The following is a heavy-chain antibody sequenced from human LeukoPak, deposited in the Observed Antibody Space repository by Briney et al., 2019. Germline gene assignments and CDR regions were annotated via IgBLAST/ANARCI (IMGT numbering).Heavy chain of an antibody. V-gene: IGHV4-39*01. D-gene: IGHD3-9*01. CDR1: GGSLSGSSYY. CDR3: ARQLDTSGDYAGFFDS. Sequence: PSKTLSLTCSVSGGSLSGSSYYWAWIRQPPGKGLEWIASIYYTGNAFYNWSLKSRVTILVDTSKNQFSLEVNSVTATDTAMYYCARQLDTSGDYAGFFDSWGQGALVTVSS. CDR2: IYYTGNA. J-gene: IGHJ4*02.